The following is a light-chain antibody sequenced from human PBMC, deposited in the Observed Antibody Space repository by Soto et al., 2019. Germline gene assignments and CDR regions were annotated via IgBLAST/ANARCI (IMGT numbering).Light chain of an antibody. CDR1: SSDVGGYNF. CDR2: EVS. V-gene: IGLV2-8*01. J-gene: IGLJ1*01. CDR3: SSYAGSDNYV. Sequence: SVLTQPPPASGSPGQSVTISCTGTSSDVGGYNFVSWYQQYPGKAPKLMIYEVSKRPSGVPDRFSGSKSGNTASLTVSGLQAEDEADYYCSSYAGSDNYVFGTGTKVTVL.